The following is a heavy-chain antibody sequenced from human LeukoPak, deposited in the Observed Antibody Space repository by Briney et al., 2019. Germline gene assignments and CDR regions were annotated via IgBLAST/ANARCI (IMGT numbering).Heavy chain of an antibody. CDR1: GGSISSSNYY. V-gene: IGHV4-39*07. Sequence: SETLSLTCTVSGGSISSSNYYWGWIRQSPGKGLEWMGTIYYSGSTYYNPSLKSRVTISVDTSKNQFSLKLSSVTAADTAVYYCAGDFTIFGVVGSWGQGTLVTVSS. J-gene: IGHJ4*02. CDR2: IYYSGST. CDR3: AGDFTIFGVVGS. D-gene: IGHD3-3*01.